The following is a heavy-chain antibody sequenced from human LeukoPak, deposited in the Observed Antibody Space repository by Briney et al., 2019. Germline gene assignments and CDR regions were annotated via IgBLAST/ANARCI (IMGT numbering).Heavy chain of an antibody. CDR1: GGSYSGYY. V-gene: IGHV4-34*01. CDR3: ARGVDTPHPTI. D-gene: IGHD5-18*01. Sequence: SETLSLTCAVYGGSYSGYYWSWIRQPPGKGLEWIGEINHSGSTNYNPSLKGRVTISVDTSKNQFSLKLSSVTAADTAVYYCARGVDTPHPTIWGQGTLVTVSS. CDR2: INHSGST. J-gene: IGHJ4*02.